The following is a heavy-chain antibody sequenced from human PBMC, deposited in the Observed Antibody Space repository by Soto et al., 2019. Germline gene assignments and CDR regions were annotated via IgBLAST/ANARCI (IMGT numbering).Heavy chain of an antibody. CDR3: AKGLRAGFLEWLSLDY. Sequence: GGSLRLSCAASGFTFSSYAMSWVRQAPGKGLEWVSAISGSGGSTYYADSVKGRSTISRDNSKNTLYLQMNSLRAKDTAVYYCAKGLRAGFLEWLSLDYWGQGTLVTVSS. D-gene: IGHD3-3*01. J-gene: IGHJ4*02. CDR2: ISGSGGST. CDR1: GFTFSSYA. V-gene: IGHV3-23*01.